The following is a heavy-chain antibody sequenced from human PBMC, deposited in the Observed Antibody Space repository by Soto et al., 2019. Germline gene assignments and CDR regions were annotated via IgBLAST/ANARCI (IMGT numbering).Heavy chain of an antibody. Sequence: QVQLVQSGPEVKPPGASVKVSCKASGYTFTTYVINWVRPVPGQGLEWMGWISTYSGNTNYAQKVQGRVTVTRDTATNTGHMELRRLRSDDTAVYYCAREYCSGGSCRPCVFHNWGQGTLVTVSS. CDR2: ISTYSGNT. D-gene: IGHD2-15*01. CDR1: GYTFTTYV. J-gene: IGHJ4*02. CDR3: AREYCSGGSCRPCVFHN. V-gene: IGHV1-18*01.